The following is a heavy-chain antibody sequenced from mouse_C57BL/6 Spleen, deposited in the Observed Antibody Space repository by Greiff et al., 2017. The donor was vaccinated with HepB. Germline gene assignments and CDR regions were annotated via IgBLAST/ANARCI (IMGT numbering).Heavy chain of an antibody. J-gene: IGHJ2*01. V-gene: IGHV1-53*01. CDR3: ARHGRGGSLYFDY. CDR1: GYTFTSYW. D-gene: IGHD1-1*01. Sequence: VQLQQPGTELVKPGASVKLSCKASGYTFTSYWMHWVKQRPGQGLEWIGNINPSNGGTNYNEKFKSKATLTVDKSSSTAYMQLSSLTSEDSAVYYCARHGRGGSLYFDYWGQGTTLTVSS. CDR2: INPSNGGT.